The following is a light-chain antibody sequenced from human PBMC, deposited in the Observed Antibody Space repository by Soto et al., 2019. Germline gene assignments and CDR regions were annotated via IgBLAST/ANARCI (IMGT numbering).Light chain of an antibody. Sequence: EIVLTQSPATLSLSPGERATLSCRASQAVSRNLAWYQQRAGQSPRLLIYDIFNRATGIPSRFSASVSGTDFTLTISSLEPEDFAVYYFQQRDNWPLTFGGGTKVDI. CDR2: DIF. CDR1: QAVSRN. CDR3: QQRDNWPLT. J-gene: IGKJ4*01. V-gene: IGKV3-11*01.